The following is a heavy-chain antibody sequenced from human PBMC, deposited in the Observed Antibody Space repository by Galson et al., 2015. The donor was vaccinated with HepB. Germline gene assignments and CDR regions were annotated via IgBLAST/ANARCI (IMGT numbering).Heavy chain of an antibody. CDR3: ARARLLWFGESFDY. CDR2: ISYDGSNK. J-gene: IGHJ4*02. V-gene: IGHV3-30-3*01. D-gene: IGHD3-10*01. Sequence: SLRLSCAASGFTFSSYAMHWVRQAPGKGLERVAVISYDGSNKYYADSVKGRFTISRDNSKSTLYLQMNSLRAEDTAVYYCARARLLWFGESFDYWGQGTLVTVSA. CDR1: GFTFSSYA.